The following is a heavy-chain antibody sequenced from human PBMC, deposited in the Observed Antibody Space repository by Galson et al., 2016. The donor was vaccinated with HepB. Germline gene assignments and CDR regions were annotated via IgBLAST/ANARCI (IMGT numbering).Heavy chain of an antibody. D-gene: IGHD5-24*01. V-gene: IGHV4-39*01. CDR2: IYYTGTT. CDR3: ARLKGGRAYRRDDNKWLDP. J-gene: IGHJ5*02. Sequence: ETLSLTCAVYGGSISSSNHYWGWIRQPPGEGLEWIGSIYYTGTTYYNPSLKSRVIISVDTSKNQFSLKLNSVTAADTAVYYCARLKGGRAYRRDDNKWLDPWGQGTLVTVSS. CDR1: GGSISSSNHY.